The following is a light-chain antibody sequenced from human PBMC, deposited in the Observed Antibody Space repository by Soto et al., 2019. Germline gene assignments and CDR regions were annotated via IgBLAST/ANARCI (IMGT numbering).Light chain of an antibody. Sequence: DIQMTQSPSSLAASVGDRVTITCQASQDISNYLNWYQQKPGKAPKLLISDASRLETRVPSRFSGRGSGTDFTSTISSLQPEDIATYYCQQYHSLITFGRGTRLEIK. J-gene: IGKJ5*01. V-gene: IGKV1-33*01. CDR1: QDISNY. CDR2: DAS. CDR3: QQYHSLIT.